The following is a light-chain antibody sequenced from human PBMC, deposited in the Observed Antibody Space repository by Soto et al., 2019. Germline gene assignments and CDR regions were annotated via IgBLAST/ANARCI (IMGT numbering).Light chain of an antibody. V-gene: IGKV3-15*01. CDR2: GAS. J-gene: IGKJ1*01. Sequence: EIVMTQSPATLSVSPGERATLSCRAGQSVSSNLAWYQQKPGQAPRLLIYGASTRATGIPARFSGSGSGTEFTLTISSLQSEDFAVYYCQQNNNWPRTFGQGTKVDIK. CDR3: QQNNNWPRT. CDR1: QSVSSN.